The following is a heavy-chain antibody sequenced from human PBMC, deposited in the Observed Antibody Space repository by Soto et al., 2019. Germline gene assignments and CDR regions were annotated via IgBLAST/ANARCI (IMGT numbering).Heavy chain of an antibody. CDR3: ASLIADSSGWYRQERGWFDP. CDR2: IIPIFGTA. CDR1: GGTFSSYA. V-gene: IGHV1-69*12. D-gene: IGHD6-19*01. Sequence: QVQLVQSGAEVKKPGSSVKVSCKASGGTFSSYAISWVRQAPGQGLEWMGGIIPIFGTANYAQKFQGRVTITADESTSTXYXXLSSLRSEDTAVYYCASLIADSSGWYRQERGWFDPWGQGTLVTVSS. J-gene: IGHJ5*02.